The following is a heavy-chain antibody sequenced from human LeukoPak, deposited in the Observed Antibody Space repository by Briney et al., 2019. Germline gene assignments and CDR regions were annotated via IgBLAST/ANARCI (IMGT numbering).Heavy chain of an antibody. J-gene: IGHJ6*04. CDR1: GFTFSSYG. V-gene: IGHV3-30*19. CDR3: SKDAGIHYYQDV. CDR2: ISYDGSNK. D-gene: IGHD3-10*01. Sequence: GGSLRLSCAASGFTFSSYGMHWVRQAPGKGLEWVAVISYDGSNKYYADSVKGRFTISRDTSKSTLYLQLNSLRLDDTAVYYCSKDAGIHYYQDVWGKGTTVTVSS.